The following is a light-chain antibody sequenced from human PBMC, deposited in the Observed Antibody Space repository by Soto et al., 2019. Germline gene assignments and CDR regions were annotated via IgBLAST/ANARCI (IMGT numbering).Light chain of an antibody. V-gene: IGKV1-12*01. CDR1: QGIGVR. CDR2: AAS. J-gene: IGKJ1*01. Sequence: DIQMTQSPSSLSASIGDRVTITCRASQGIGVRLAWFQQKPGKAPQFLIQAASSLQSGVPSRFSGSGSGTELILTINSLQPEDVAVYYCLQVNSFPRTFGQGTKVDIK. CDR3: LQVNSFPRT.